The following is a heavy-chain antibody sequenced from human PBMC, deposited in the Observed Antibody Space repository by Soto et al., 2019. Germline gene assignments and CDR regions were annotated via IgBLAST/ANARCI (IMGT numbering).Heavy chain of an antibody. D-gene: IGHD6-13*01. CDR1: GFTFSSYA. V-gene: IGHV3-23*01. J-gene: IGHJ1*01. Sequence: GGSLRLSCAASGFTFSSYAMSWVRQAPGKGLEWVSAISGSGGSTYYADSVKGRFTISRDNAKNSLYLQMNSLRAEDTAVYYCARDLGSSWYPEYFQHWGQGTLVTVSS. CDR3: ARDLGSSWYPEYFQH. CDR2: ISGSGGST.